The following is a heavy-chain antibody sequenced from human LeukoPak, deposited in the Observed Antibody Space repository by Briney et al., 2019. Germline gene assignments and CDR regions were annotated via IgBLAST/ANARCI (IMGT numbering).Heavy chain of an antibody. J-gene: IGHJ3*02. CDR3: TRFPSRVHEAI. CDR2: IKSKTDGGTT. CDR1: GFTISTYW. D-gene: IGHD3-3*01. Sequence: PGGSLRLSCTASGFTISTYWMSWVRQAPGKGLEWVGRIKSKTDGGTTDYAAPVKGRFTISRDDSKNTLYLQMNSLKTEDTAVYYCTRFPSRVHEAIWGQGTMVTVSS. V-gene: IGHV3-15*01.